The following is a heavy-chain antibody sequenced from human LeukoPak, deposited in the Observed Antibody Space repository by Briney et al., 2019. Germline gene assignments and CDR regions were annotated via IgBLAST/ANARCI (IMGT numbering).Heavy chain of an antibody. CDR3: ARDEEAEPYYYGSGSVRLRAFDI. CDR1: GGTFSSYA. J-gene: IGHJ3*02. D-gene: IGHD3-10*01. CDR2: INPIFGTA. Sequence: GASVKVSCKASGGTFSSYAISWVRQAPGQGLEWMGGINPIFGTANYAQKFQGRVTITADESTSTAYMELSSLRSEDTAVYYCARDEEAEPYYYGSGSVRLRAFDIWGQGTMVTVSS. V-gene: IGHV1-69*13.